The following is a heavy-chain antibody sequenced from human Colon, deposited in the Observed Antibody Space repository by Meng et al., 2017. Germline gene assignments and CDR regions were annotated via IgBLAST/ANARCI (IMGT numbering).Heavy chain of an antibody. CDR1: AEPFSGYY. D-gene: IGHD2-15*01. CDR2: INHSGDT. J-gene: IGHJ4*02. V-gene: IGHV4-34*02. Sequence: QVPLQQWGPGLLKPSETLTLTCAINAEPFSGYYWSWIRQAPGKGLEWIGEINHSGDTHYNPSLKSRVSMSFDTSKKQFSLHLSSVTAADTAVYYCSSLLTLDYWGPGTLVTVSS. CDR3: SSLLTLDY.